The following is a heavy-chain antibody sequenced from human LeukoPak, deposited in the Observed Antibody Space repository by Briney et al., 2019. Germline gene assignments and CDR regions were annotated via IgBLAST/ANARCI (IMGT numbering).Heavy chain of an antibody. D-gene: IGHD2-2*01. CDR3: ARDGKGYCSSTSCSGY. J-gene: IGHJ4*02. V-gene: IGHV3-9*01. CDR2: ISWNSGSI. Sequence: GRSLRLSCAASGFTFDDYAMHWVRQAPGKGLEWVSGISWNSGSIGYADSVKGRFTISRDNAKNSLYLQMNSLRAEDTAVYYCARDGKGYCSSTSCSGYWGQGTLVTVSS. CDR1: GFTFDDYA.